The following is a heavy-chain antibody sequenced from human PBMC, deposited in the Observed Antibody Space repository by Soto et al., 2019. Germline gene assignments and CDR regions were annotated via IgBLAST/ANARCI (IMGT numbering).Heavy chain of an antibody. CDR2: IIPIFGTA. CDR3: ARERLRFVSTSLARPDYYFDY. CDR1: GGTFSSYA. V-gene: IGHV1-69*13. D-gene: IGHD3-3*01. J-gene: IGHJ4*02. Sequence: SVKVSCKASGGTFSSYAISWVRQAPGQGLEWMGGIIPIFGTANYAQKFQGRVTITADESTSTAYMELSSLRSEDTAVYYCARERLRFVSTSLARPDYYFDYWGQGTLVTVSS.